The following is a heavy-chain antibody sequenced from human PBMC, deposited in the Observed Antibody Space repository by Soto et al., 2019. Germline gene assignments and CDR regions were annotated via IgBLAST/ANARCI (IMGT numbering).Heavy chain of an antibody. CDR3: ANSEYSRYKNIDV. CDR2: ISYDGSIK. Sequence: GGSLRLSCAASGFTFRCYGMHWVRQAPGRGLEWVALISYDGSIKYYADSVRGRFTISRDNSKNTLYLQMNSLRAEDTAVYYCANSEYSRYKNIDVWGQGTTVTVSS. CDR1: GFTFRCYG. J-gene: IGHJ6*02. V-gene: IGHV3-30*18. D-gene: IGHD5-18*01.